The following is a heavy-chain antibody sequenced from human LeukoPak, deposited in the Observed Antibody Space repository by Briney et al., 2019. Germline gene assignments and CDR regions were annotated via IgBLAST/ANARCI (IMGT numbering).Heavy chain of an antibody. CDR1: GGSISRYY. V-gene: IGHV4-59*01. Sequence: SETLSLTCTVSGGSISRYYWNWIRQPPGKGLEWSGYIYYSGSTNCIPSLKSRVTISIVMSKNQFSLKLYSVTAADTAVYYYARDLRQQLVNNWFDPWGQGTLVTVSS. J-gene: IGHJ5*02. CDR2: IYYSGST. D-gene: IGHD6-13*01. CDR3: ARDLRQQLVNNWFDP.